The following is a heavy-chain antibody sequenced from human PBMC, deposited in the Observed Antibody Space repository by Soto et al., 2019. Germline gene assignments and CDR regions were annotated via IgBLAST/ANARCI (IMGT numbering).Heavy chain of an antibody. D-gene: IGHD2-2*01. CDR2: IDYSGST. Sequence: PSETLSLTCTVSGGSISTYYWSWVRQPPGKGLEWIGYIDYSGSTNYSPSLKSRVTISVDTSKNQFSLKLGSVTAADTAMYYCERESTSTWKTYYYYYGMDVWGQGPTVTVSS. J-gene: IGHJ6*02. CDR3: ERESTSTWKTYYYYYGMDV. V-gene: IGHV4-59*01. CDR1: GGSISTYY.